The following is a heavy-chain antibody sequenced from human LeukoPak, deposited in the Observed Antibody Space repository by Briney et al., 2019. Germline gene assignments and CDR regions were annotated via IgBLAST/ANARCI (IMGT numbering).Heavy chain of an antibody. CDR3: ARDTCTSTSCYTIGY. CDR1: GYTFTGYY. D-gene: IGHD2-2*02. Sequence: ASVKVSCKASGYTFTGYYMHWVRQAPGQGLERMGWINPNSGGTNYAQKFQGRVTMTRDTSISTAYMELSRLRSDDTAVYYCARDTCTSTSCYTIGYWGQGTLVTVSS. CDR2: INPNSGGT. V-gene: IGHV1-2*02. J-gene: IGHJ4*02.